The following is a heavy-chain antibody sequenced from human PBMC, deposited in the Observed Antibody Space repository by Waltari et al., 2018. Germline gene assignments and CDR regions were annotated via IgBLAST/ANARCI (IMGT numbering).Heavy chain of an antibody. CDR2: INHSGST. Sequence: QVQLQQWGAGLLKPSETLSLTCAVHGGSFSGYYWSWIRQPPRKGLGWIGEINHSGSTNYNPSLKSRVTISVDTSKNQFSLKLSSVTAADTAVYYCARIKSRGLEWGSLYYYYGMDVWGQGTTVTVSS. J-gene: IGHJ6*02. D-gene: IGHD3-3*01. V-gene: IGHV4-34*01. CDR3: ARIKSRGLEWGSLYYYYGMDV. CDR1: GGSFSGYY.